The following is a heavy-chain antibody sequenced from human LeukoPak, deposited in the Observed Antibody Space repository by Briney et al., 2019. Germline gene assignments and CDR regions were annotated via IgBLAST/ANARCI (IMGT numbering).Heavy chain of an antibody. CDR1: GFTFNNYA. V-gene: IGHV3-23*01. D-gene: IGHD2-2*01. CDR3: AKGGCSSTTCSIDY. J-gene: IGHJ4*02. CDR2: ISGSGGST. Sequence: GGSLRLSCAASGFTFNNYAMSWVRQAPGKGLEWVSAISGSGGSTYYADSVKGRFTVSGDNSKNTLYLQMNSLRAEDTAVYYCAKGGCSSTTCSIDYWGQGTLVTVSS.